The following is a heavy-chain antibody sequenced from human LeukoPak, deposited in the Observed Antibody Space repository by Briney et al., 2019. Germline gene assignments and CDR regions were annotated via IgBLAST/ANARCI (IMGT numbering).Heavy chain of an antibody. CDR1: GGSISSYY. D-gene: IGHD5-18*01. CDR2: IYYSGST. J-gene: IGHJ4*02. V-gene: IGHV4-59*01. Sequence: SETLSLTCTVSGGSISSYYWSWIRQPPGKGLEWIGYIYYSGSTNYNPSLKRRVTISVDTSKNQFSLKLSSVTAADTAVYYCARYSYGSAADYWGQGTLVTVSS. CDR3: ARYSYGSAADY.